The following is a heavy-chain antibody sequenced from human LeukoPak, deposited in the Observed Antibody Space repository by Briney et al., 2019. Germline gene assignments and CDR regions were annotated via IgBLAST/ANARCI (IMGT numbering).Heavy chain of an antibody. CDR1: GFTFSSYA. D-gene: IGHD1-14*01. Sequence: GGSLRLSCAASGFTFSSYAMSWVRQTPGKGLEWVANIKQDGSEKYYVDSVKGRFTISRDNAKNSLYPQMNSLRAEDTAVYYCARVNGPRTWYYYYGMDVWGQGTTVTVSS. V-gene: IGHV3-7*04. J-gene: IGHJ6*02. CDR2: IKQDGSEK. CDR3: ARVNGPRTWYYYYGMDV.